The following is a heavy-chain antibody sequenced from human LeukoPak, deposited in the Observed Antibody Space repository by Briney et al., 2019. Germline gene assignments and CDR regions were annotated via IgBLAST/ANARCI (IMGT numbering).Heavy chain of an antibody. J-gene: IGHJ4*02. CDR3: ARRGIAVAGPFDY. CDR2: ISTGSSYI. V-gene: IGHV3-21*01. Sequence: GGSLRLSCAASGFTFSSYSMNWVRQAPGKGLEWVSSISTGSSYIYYTDSAKGRFTISRDNAKNSLYLQMNSLRAEDTAVYYCARRGIAVAGPFDYWGQGILVTVSS. CDR1: GFTFSSYS. D-gene: IGHD6-19*01.